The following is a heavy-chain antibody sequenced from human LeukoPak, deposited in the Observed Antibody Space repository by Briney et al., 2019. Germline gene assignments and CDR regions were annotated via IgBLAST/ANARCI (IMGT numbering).Heavy chain of an antibody. D-gene: IGHD1-26*01. V-gene: IGHV3-23*01. CDR1: GFTFSSYA. Sequence: GGALRLSCAASGFTFSSYAMSWVRQAPGKGLEWVSAIRDSGSSTHYADSVKGRFTTSRDNSKNTLFLQMNSLRAEDTAIYYCARYGPQDSGSSHFDYWGQGALVTVSS. CDR3: ARYGPQDSGSSHFDY. CDR2: IRDSGSST. J-gene: IGHJ4*02.